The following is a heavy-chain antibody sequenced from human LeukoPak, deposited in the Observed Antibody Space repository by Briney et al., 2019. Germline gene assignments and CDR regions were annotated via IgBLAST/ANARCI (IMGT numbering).Heavy chain of an antibody. J-gene: IGHJ4*02. CDR2: ISGSGGST. Sequence: GGSLRLSCAASGFTFSSYAMSWVRQAPGNGLEWVSAISGSGGSTYYADSVKGRFTISRDNSKNTLYLQMNSLRAEDTAVYYCAKGDYYYDSSGFPFDYWGQGTLVTVSS. D-gene: IGHD3-22*01. V-gene: IGHV3-23*01. CDR3: AKGDYYYDSSGFPFDY. CDR1: GFTFSSYA.